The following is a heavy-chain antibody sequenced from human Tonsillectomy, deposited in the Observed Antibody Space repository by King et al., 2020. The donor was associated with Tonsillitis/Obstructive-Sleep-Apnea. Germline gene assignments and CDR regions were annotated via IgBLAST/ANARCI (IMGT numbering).Heavy chain of an antibody. Sequence: QLVQSGAEVKKPGSSVKVSFKATVGTFGSYGISWVRQAPGRGLEWMGGIIPIIGTADYTRKVQGRVTLTADESTRTAYMELSGLRSEDTAVYYCARAATGGDYFDYWGQGTLVTVSS. J-gene: IGHJ4*02. D-gene: IGHD2-15*01. CDR1: VGTFGSYG. V-gene: IGHV1-69*12. CDR3: ARAATGGDYFDY. CDR2: IIPIIGTA.